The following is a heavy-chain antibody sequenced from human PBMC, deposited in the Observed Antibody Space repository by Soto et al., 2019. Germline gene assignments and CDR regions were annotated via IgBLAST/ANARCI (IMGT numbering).Heavy chain of an antibody. V-gene: IGHV1-69*02. CDR1: GGTFSSYT. CDR2: IIPILGIA. D-gene: IGHD3-10*01. J-gene: IGHJ4*02. Sequence: QVQLVQSGAEVKKPGSSVKVSCKASGGTFSSYTISWVRQAPGQGLEWMGRIIPILGIANYAQKFQGRVKIXAXISTSTAYMELSSLRSEDTAVYYCARTPGEVVLFDYWGQGTLVTVSS. CDR3: ARTPGEVVLFDY.